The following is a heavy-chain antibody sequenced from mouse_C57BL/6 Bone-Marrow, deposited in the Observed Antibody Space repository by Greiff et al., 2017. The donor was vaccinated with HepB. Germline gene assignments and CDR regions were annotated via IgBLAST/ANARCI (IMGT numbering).Heavy chain of an antibody. Sequence: DVKLVESGGGLVQPKGSLKLSCAASGFSFNTYAMNWVRQAPGKGLEWVARIRSKSNNYATYYADSVKDRFTISRDDSESMLYLQMNNLKTEDTAMYYCVGDLTYYAMDYWGQGTSVTVSS. CDR3: VGDLTYYAMDY. D-gene: IGHD4-1*01. CDR2: IRSKSNNYAT. J-gene: IGHJ4*01. V-gene: IGHV10-1*01. CDR1: GFSFNTYA.